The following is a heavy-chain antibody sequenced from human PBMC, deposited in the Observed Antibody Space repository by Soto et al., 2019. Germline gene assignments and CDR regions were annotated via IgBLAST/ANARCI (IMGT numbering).Heavy chain of an antibody. CDR3: ARGVLSHGSGTSYFDY. Sequence: PSETLSLTCTVSGGSISSFYWIWIRQPPGKGLEWIGYIYYSGITNYNPSLKSRVTISVDTSKHQFSLKLSSVTAADTAVYYCARGVLSHGSGTSYFDYWGQGTLVTVSS. CDR2: IYYSGIT. CDR1: GGSISSFY. D-gene: IGHD3-10*01. J-gene: IGHJ4*02. V-gene: IGHV4-59*01.